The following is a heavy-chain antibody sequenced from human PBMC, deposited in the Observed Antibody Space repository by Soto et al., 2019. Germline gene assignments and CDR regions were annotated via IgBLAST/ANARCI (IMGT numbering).Heavy chain of an antibody. V-gene: IGHV1-69*06. CDR1: GGTFSSYA. J-gene: IGHJ5*02. CDR3: ARLTPGVPAAIAGWYWFDP. D-gene: IGHD2-2*02. CDR2: IIPIFGTA. Sequence: GASVKVSGKASGGTFSSYAISWVRQAPGQGLEWMGGIIPIFGTANYAQKFQGRVTITADKSTSTAYMELSSLRSEDTAVYYCARLTPGVPAAIAGWYWFDPWGQGTLVTVSS.